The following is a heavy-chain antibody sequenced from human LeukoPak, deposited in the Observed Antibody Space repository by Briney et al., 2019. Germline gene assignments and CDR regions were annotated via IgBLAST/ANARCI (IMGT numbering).Heavy chain of an antibody. Sequence: GGSLRLSCVVSGFTFTNAWMSWVRQAPGKGLEWVGRIKRKTDGGTTDYAAPVKGRFTISRDDSKNTLYLEMNSLKTEDTAFYYCTTVVGTRDYWGQGTLVTVSS. CDR3: TTVVGTRDY. D-gene: IGHD1-1*01. CDR1: GFTFTNAW. J-gene: IGHJ4*02. CDR2: IKRKTDGGTT. V-gene: IGHV3-15*01.